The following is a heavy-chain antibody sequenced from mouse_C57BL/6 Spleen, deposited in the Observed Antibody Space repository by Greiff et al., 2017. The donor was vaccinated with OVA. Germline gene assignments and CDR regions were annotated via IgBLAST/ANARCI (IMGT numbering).Heavy chain of an antibody. CDR1: GFTFSSYA. Sequence: EVMLVESGEGLVKPGGSLKLSCAASGFTFSSYAMSWVRQTPEKRLEWVAYISSGGDYIYYADTVKGRFTISRDNARNTLYLQMSSLKSEDTAMYYCTRAYYSNYVYVDVWGTGTTVTVSS. CDR3: TRAYYSNYVYVDV. V-gene: IGHV5-9-1*02. CDR2: ISSGGDYI. D-gene: IGHD2-5*01. J-gene: IGHJ1*03.